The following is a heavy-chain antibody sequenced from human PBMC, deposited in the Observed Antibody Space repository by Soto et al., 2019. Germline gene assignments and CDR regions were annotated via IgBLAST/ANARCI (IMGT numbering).Heavy chain of an antibody. V-gene: IGHV3-30-3*01. CDR2: ISYDGSNK. D-gene: IGHD3-10*01. CDR1: GFTFSSYA. J-gene: IGHJ4*02. Sequence: QVQLVESGGGVVQPGRSLRLSCAASGFTFSSYAMHWVRQAPGKGLEWVAVISYDGSNKYYADSVKGRFTISRDNSKKTRYLQMNSLRAEDTAVYYGARDFQILWFMYYFDYWCQGTLVTVSS. CDR3: ARDFQILWFMYYFDY.